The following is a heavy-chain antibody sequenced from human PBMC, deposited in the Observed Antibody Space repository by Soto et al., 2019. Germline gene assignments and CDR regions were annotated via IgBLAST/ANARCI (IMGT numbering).Heavy chain of an antibody. J-gene: IGHJ6*02. CDR3: ARISGGPSNYYHLDV. Sequence: ASVKVSCKTSGYTFTSCDVNWVRQAPGQGLEWMGWMNPNNGNTGYAPEFQGRVTMTGDTSMSTAYMELSSLRSEDTAVYFCARISGGPSNYYHLDVWGQGTSVTVSS. D-gene: IGHD3-3*02. V-gene: IGHV1-8*01. CDR1: GYTFTSCD. CDR2: MNPNNGNT.